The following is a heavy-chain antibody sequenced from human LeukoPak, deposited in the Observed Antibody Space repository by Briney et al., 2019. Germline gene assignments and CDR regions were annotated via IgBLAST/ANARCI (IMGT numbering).Heavy chain of an antibody. CDR1: GYKFNAYW. Sequence: GESLNISCQGSGYKFNAYWIAWVRQMPGKGLEWMGIIFPDDSDTRYSPSFQGQVTISADKSVSIAYLQWSSLKASDTAMYYCARPNITSYYDSRGYDAFDVWGQGTMVIVSS. CDR2: IFPDDSDT. V-gene: IGHV5-51*01. CDR3: ARPNITSYYDSRGYDAFDV. D-gene: IGHD3-22*01. J-gene: IGHJ3*01.